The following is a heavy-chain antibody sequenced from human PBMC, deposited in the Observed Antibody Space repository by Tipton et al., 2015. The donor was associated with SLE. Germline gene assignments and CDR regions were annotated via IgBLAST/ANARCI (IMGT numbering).Heavy chain of an antibody. V-gene: IGHV4-39*01. J-gene: IGHJ1*01. CDR1: GGSISSYY. CDR3: ARQDELPYDILTGYYGGYFHH. Sequence: TLSLTCTVSGGSISSYYWGWIRQPPGKGLEWIGSIYYSGSTYYNPSLKSRVTISVDTSKNQFSLKLSSVTAADTAVYYCARQDELPYDILTGYYGGYFHHWGQGTLVTVSS. CDR2: IYYSGST. D-gene: IGHD3-9*01.